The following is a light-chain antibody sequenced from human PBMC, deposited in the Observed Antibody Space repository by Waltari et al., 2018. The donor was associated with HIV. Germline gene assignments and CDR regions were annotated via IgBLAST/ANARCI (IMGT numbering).Light chain of an antibody. Sequence: DIQMTQSPSSLSASVGDRVTITCRASQGISSYLNWYQKKPGKAPKLLIYAASSLQSGVPSRFSCSGSGTDFTLTISSLQPEDFATYYCQQSYSTPRTFGQGTKVEIK. CDR2: AAS. V-gene: IGKV1-39*01. CDR3: QQSYSTPRT. CDR1: QGISSY. J-gene: IGKJ1*01.